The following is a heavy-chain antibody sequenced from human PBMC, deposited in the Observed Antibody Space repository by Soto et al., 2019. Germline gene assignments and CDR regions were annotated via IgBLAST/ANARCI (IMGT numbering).Heavy chain of an antibody. V-gene: IGHV4-4*07. D-gene: IGHD3-9*01. CDR2: VSNNGSS. J-gene: IGHJ6*02. Sequence: SETLSLTCTVSGDFISSYYWNWIRQPPGKGLEWVGRVSNNGSSNSNPSPARLGIMSMNTSKNQFYLKLTSVTAADTAVYFCASADYEILNSAYAMDVWGQGTMVTVSS. CDR1: GDFISSYY. CDR3: ASADYEILNSAYAMDV.